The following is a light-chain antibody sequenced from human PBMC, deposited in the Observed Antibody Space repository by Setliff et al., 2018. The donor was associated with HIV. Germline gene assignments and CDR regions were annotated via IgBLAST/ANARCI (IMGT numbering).Light chain of an antibody. CDR1: SSDVGGYNY. J-gene: IGLJ1*01. CDR3: SSYTSSSTDV. Sequence: QSVLTQPASVSGSPGQSITISCTGTSSDVGGYNYVSWYQHHPGKAPKLMIYDVSTRPSGVSNRFSGSKSGNTASLTISGLQTEDEADYYCSSYTSSSTDVFGTGTKVHRP. V-gene: IGLV2-14*01. CDR2: DVS.